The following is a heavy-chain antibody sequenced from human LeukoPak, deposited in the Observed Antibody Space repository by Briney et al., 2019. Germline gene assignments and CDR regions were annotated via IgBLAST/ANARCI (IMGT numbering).Heavy chain of an antibody. D-gene: IGHD2-15*01. V-gene: IGHV4-34*01. CDR2: INHSGST. CDR1: GGSFSGYY. CDR3: ARGHLGCNGGSCYRNWFDP. J-gene: IGHJ5*02. Sequence: SETLSLTCAVYGGSFSGYYWSWIRQPPGKGLEWIGEINHSGSTNYNPSLKSRVTISVDTSKNQFSLKPSSVTAADTAVYYCARGHLGCNGGSCYRNWFDPWGQGTLVTVSS.